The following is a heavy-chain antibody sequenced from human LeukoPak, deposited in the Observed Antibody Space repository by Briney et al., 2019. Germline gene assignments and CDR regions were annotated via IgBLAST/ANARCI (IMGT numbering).Heavy chain of an antibody. V-gene: IGHV3-11*03. CDR2: ISSRSDYT. Sequence: GGSLRLSCAASGFTFSDYYMSWIRQAPGKGLEWISYISSRSDYTNYIDSVKSRFTISRDNAKNSLYLQMNSLRADDTAVYYCARSPDYYGSGSSHVDYYYGMDVWGRGTTVTVSS. CDR1: GFTFSDYY. J-gene: IGHJ6*02. D-gene: IGHD3-10*01. CDR3: ARSPDYYGSGSSHVDYYYGMDV.